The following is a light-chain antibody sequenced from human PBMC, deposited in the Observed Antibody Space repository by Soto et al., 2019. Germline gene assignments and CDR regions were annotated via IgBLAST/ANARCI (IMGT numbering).Light chain of an antibody. V-gene: IGLV2-14*01. CDR3: SLYSTSTTPSYV. CDR1: SSDGGGYNY. CDR2: DVT. Sequence: SVLTQPASLSGAPGQSITISCTGTSSDGGGYNYVSWYQQPPGKAPKLMIYDVTNRPSGVSDRFSGSKSGNTASLTISGLRPEDEADYYCSLYSTSTTPSYVFGTGTKVTVL. J-gene: IGLJ1*01.